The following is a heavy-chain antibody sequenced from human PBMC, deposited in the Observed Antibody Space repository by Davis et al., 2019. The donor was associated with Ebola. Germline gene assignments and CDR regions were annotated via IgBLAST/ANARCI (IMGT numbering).Heavy chain of an antibody. Sequence: SETLSLTCAVSGGSISSGGYSWSWIRQPPGKGLEWIGYIYHSGSTYYNPSLKSRVTISVDRSKNQFSLKLSSVTAADTAVYYCARGAGAAGIFGYNWFDPWGQGTLVTVSS. D-gene: IGHD6-13*01. CDR1: GGSISSGGYS. V-gene: IGHV4-30-2*01. CDR2: IYHSGST. CDR3: ARGAGAAGIFGYNWFDP. J-gene: IGHJ5*02.